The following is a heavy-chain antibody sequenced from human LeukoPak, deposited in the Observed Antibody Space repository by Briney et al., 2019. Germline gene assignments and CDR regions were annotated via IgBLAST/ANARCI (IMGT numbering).Heavy chain of an antibody. CDR3: ASLDTAMVGGHY. Sequence: SVKVSCKASGYTFTGYYMHWVRQAPGQGLEWMGRIIPIFGTANYAQKFQGRVTITTDESTSTAYMELSSLRSEDTAVYYCASLDTAMVGGHYWGQGTLVTVSS. J-gene: IGHJ4*02. V-gene: IGHV1-69*05. D-gene: IGHD5-18*01. CDR2: IIPIFGTA. CDR1: GYTFTGYY.